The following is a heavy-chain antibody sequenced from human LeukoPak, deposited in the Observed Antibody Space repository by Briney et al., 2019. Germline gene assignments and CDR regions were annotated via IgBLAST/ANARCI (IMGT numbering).Heavy chain of an antibody. J-gene: IGHJ4*02. V-gene: IGHV1-46*01. CDR3: AITRDGYNRNYFAY. CDR2: INPSSGST. D-gene: IGHD5-24*01. CDR1: GYTFIDYY. Sequence: ASVKVSCKASGYTFIDYYIHWVRQAPGQGLEWMGIINPSSGSTNYAQKFQGRVTMTRDTSTSTVYMELSSLRSEDTAICYCAITRDGYNRNYFAYWGQGTLVTVSS.